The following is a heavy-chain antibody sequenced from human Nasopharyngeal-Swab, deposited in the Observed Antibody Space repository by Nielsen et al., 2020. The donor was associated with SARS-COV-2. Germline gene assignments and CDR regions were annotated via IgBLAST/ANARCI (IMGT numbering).Heavy chain of an antibody. Sequence: GGSLRLSCAASGFTFSSYAMHWVRQAPGKGLEWVAVISYDGSNKYYADSVKGRFTISRDNSKNTLYLQMNSLGAEDTAVYYCAREPTDDSSGPLDYWGQGTLVTVSS. CDR2: ISYDGSNK. V-gene: IGHV3-30-3*01. CDR3: AREPTDDSSGPLDY. CDR1: GFTFSSYA. J-gene: IGHJ4*02. D-gene: IGHD3-22*01.